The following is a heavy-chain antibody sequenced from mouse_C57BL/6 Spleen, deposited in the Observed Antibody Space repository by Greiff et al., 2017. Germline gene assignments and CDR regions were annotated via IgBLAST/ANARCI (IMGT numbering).Heavy chain of an antibody. CDR1: GFNIKDYY. CDR3: ALYYYGSSPFDY. J-gene: IGHJ2*01. D-gene: IGHD1-1*01. V-gene: IGHV14-2*01. Sequence: VQLQQSGAELVKPGASVKLSCTASGFNIKDYYMHWVKQRTEQGLEWIGRIDPEDGETKYAPKFPGKATITADTSSNTAYLQLSSLTSEDTAVYYCALYYYGSSPFDYWGQGTTLTVSS. CDR2: IDPEDGET.